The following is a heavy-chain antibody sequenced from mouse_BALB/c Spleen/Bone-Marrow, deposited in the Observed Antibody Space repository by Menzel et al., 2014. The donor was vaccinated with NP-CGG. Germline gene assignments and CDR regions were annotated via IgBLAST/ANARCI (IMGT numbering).Heavy chain of an antibody. Sequence: VQLKHSGPGLVKPSQSLSLTCTVTGYSITSDYAWNWIRQFPGNKLEWMGYISYSGSTSYNPSLKSRISITRDTSKNQFFLQLNSVTTEDTATYYCSHWAYYYAMDYWGQGTSVTVSS. J-gene: IGHJ4*01. CDR3: SHWAYYYAMDY. D-gene: IGHD4-1*01. CDR2: ISYSGST. V-gene: IGHV3-2*02. CDR1: GYSITSDYA.